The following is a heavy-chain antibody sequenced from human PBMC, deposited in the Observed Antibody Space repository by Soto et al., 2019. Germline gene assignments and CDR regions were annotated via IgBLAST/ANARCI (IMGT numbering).Heavy chain of an antibody. V-gene: IGHV4-4*07. Sequence: SETLSLTCTVSGGSISSYYWSWIRQPAGKGLGWIGRIYTSGSTNYNPSLKSRVTMSVDTSKNQFSLKLSSVTAADTAVYYCARESIKDSITMTVVVDYWGQGTLVTVYS. CDR2: IYTSGST. D-gene: IGHD3-22*01. CDR3: ARESIKDSITMTVVVDY. CDR1: GGSISSYY. J-gene: IGHJ4*02.